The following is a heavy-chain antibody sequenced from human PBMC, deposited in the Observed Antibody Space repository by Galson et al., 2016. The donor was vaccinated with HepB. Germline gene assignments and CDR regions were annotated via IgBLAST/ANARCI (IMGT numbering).Heavy chain of an antibody. J-gene: IGHJ5*02. D-gene: IGHD3-9*01. CDR1: GFIFSDYE. Sequence: SLRLSCAASGFIFSDYEMNWVRQAPGKGLEWVSYISSSGTTIYYADSVRGRFTISRDNAKNSLYLQMNSLRAEDTAVYYCASTTGRYDILTYSYRPNWFDPWGQGTLVTVSS. CDR3: ASTTGRYDILTYSYRPNWFDP. CDR2: ISSSGTTI. V-gene: IGHV3-48*03.